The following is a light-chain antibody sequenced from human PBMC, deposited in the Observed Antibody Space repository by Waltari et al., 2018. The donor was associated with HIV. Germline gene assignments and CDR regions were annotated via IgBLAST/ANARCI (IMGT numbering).Light chain of an antibody. J-gene: IGLJ1*01. V-gene: IGLV1-44*01. CDR3: AAWDDSLTGPYV. Sequence: QSVLTQPPSASGTPGQRVTISCSGSSSNIGRNSVSWYQHLPGTAPNLLIYNNKQRPSGVPGRFSGSKSGTSASLAISGLQSEDEAEYFCAAWDDSLTGPYVFGTGTKVTVL. CDR1: SSNIGRNS. CDR2: NNK.